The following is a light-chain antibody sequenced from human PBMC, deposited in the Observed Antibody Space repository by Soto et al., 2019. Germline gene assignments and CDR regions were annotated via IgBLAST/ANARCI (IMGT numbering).Light chain of an antibody. CDR2: GNS. Sequence: QCVLTQPPSVSGAPGQRVTLSCTGSSSNIGATYDVQWYQQLPGTAPKLLIYGNSNRPSGVPDRFSGSKSGTSASLAITGLQADDAADYYCQSYDSSLSAHYVFGTGTKLTVL. CDR3: QSYDSSLSAHYV. J-gene: IGLJ1*01. CDR1: SSNIGATYD. V-gene: IGLV1-40*01.